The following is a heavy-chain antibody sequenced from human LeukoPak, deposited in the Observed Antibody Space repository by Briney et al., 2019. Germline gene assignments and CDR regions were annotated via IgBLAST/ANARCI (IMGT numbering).Heavy chain of an antibody. D-gene: IGHD5-24*01. V-gene: IGHV3-48*01. CDR1: GFTFSSYS. J-gene: IGHJ4*02. Sequence: PGGSLRLSCAASGFTFSSYSMNWVRQAPGKGLEWVSYISSSSSTIYYADSVKGRFTISRDNAKNTLYLQMNSLRAEDTAVYYCAREGRDGYNILRDYWGQGTLVTVSS. CDR3: AREGRDGYNILRDY. CDR2: ISSSSSTI.